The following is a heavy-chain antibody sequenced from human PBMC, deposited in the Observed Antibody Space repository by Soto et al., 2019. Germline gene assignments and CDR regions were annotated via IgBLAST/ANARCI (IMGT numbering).Heavy chain of an antibody. CDR3: ARGLKDYDRSPPSSSDP. V-gene: IGHV3-74*01. J-gene: IGHJ5*02. D-gene: IGHD3-22*01. CDR2: IDTDGSST. Sequence: GGSLRLSCAASGFTFSSYWMHWVRQAPGKGLVWVAHIDTDGSSTSYADSVKGRFTISRDNAKNTLYLQMNSVRAEDMAVYYCARGLKDYDRSPPSSSDPRCPGARVTLSS. CDR1: GFTFSSYW.